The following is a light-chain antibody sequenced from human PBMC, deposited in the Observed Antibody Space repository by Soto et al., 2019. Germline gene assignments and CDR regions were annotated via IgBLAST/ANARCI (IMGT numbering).Light chain of an antibody. J-gene: IGKJ2*03. CDR3: QQRSNWPPYS. CDR1: QNIANY. Sequence: DILLTQSPAILSLSLGERATLSCRASQNIANYVAWYQQRPGQAPRLLIYDASTRATGIPARFSGSGSGTDFTLTISSLEPEDVAVYYCQQRSNWPPYSFGQGTKVDIK. CDR2: DAS. V-gene: IGKV3-11*01.